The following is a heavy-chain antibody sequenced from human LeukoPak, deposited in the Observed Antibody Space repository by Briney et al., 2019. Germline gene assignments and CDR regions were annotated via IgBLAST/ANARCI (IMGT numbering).Heavy chain of an antibody. J-gene: IGHJ6*03. CDR2: ISWNSGSI. D-gene: IGHD2-2*01. CDR1: GFTFDDYA. Sequence: GGSLRLSCAASGFTFDDYAMHWVRQAPGKGLEWVSGISWNSGSIGYADSVKGRFTISRDNAKNSLHLQMNSLRAEDTALYYCAKSSSAYYYYYMDVWGKGTTVTISS. CDR3: AKSSSAYYYYYMDV. V-gene: IGHV3-9*01.